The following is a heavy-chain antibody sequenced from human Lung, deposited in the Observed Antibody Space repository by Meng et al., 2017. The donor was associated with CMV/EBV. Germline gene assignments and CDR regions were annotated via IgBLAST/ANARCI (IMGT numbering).Heavy chain of an antibody. CDR1: GGSLGDYF. D-gene: IGHD3-16*01. V-gene: IGHV4-34*01. CDR2: IDHSGST. Sequence: SETLSLTCTAYGGSLGDYFWTWIRQPPGKGLEWIGEIDHSGSTKYNPSLKSRATISDDASKNQLSLKLRSLTAADTAVYYCTRMIMNNYDYHFAMDVWGQGTSVTVSS. CDR3: TRMIMNNYDYHFAMDV. J-gene: IGHJ6*02.